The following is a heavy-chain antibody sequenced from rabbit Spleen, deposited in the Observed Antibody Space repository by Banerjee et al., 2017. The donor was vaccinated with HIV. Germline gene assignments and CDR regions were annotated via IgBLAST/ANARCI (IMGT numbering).Heavy chain of an antibody. CDR3: ATDVVGYGAFNL. D-gene: IGHD3-1*01. CDR1: GFPFSNKAV. J-gene: IGHJ4*01. CDR2: IAGSSSGTI. V-gene: IGHV1S45*01. Sequence: QEQLEESGGGLVKLEGSLTLTGKAFGFPFSNKAVMCWVRQAPGKGLEWISCIAGSSSGTIYYATWAKGRFTISKASSTTVTLQMTSLTAADTATYFCATDVVGYGAFNLWGPGTLVTVS.